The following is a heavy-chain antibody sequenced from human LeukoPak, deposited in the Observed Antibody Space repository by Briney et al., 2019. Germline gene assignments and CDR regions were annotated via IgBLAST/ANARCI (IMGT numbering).Heavy chain of an antibody. V-gene: IGHV3-21*01. D-gene: IGHD3-9*01. CDR2: ISISCRYI. J-gene: IGHJ6*02. Sequence: GGSLRLSCAASGFTFSSYSMDWVRQAPGKGLEWVSSISISCRYIYYADSGKGRFTISRDNAKNSLYLQMNSLRAEDTAVYYCAREYYDILTGYHGPSYYYYGMDVWGQGTTVTVSS. CDR3: AREYYDILTGYHGPSYYYYGMDV. CDR1: GFTFSSYS.